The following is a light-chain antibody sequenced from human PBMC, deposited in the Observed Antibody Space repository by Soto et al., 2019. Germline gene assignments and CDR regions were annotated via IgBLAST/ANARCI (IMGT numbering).Light chain of an antibody. J-gene: IGKJ1*01. V-gene: IGKV4-1*01. Sequence: DIVMTQSPDSLAVSLGERATINCKSSQSVLYSSNNKNYLAWYQQKPGQPPKLLIYWASTRESGVPDRFSGSGSGTDFTLTTSSLQAEDVAVYYCQQYYSTLITFGQGTKVDIK. CDR2: WAS. CDR3: QQYYSTLIT. CDR1: QSVLYSSNNKNY.